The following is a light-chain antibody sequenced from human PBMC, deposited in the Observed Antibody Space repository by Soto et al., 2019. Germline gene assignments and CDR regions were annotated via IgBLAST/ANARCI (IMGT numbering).Light chain of an antibody. J-gene: IGLJ1*01. CDR3: CSYVGSYTSYV. V-gene: IGLV2-11*01. Sequence: QSALTQPRSVSGSPGQSVTISCTGTSSDVSGYNYVSWYQQHPGRAPKLMIYDVSKRPSGVPDRFSGSKSGNTASLTISGLQAEDEADYYCCSYVGSYTSYVFGTGTKLTVL. CDR1: SSDVSGYNY. CDR2: DVS.